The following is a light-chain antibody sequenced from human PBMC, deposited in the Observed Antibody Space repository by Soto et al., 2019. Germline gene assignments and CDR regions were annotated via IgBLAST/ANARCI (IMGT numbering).Light chain of an antibody. CDR3: QQYGSSPT. CDR2: DAS. CDR1: QSVSSRY. V-gene: IGKV3-20*01. Sequence: EIVLTQSPGTLSLSPGERATLSCRASQSVSSRYVAWYQQKPGQAPRLLIYDASSRAPGIPDRFSGSGSATDFALTISRLEPEDFAVYYCQQYGSSPTFGPGTNLEIK. J-gene: IGKJ2*01.